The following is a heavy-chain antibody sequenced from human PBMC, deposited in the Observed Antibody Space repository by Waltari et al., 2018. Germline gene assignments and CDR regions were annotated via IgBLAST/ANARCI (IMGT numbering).Heavy chain of an antibody. CDR1: GGSISSYY. V-gene: IGHV4-59*01. D-gene: IGHD2-2*02. J-gene: IGHJ5*02. CDR2: IYSSGST. Sequence: QVQLQESGPGLVKPSETLSLTCTVSGGSISSYYWSWIRQPPGKGLEWIGYIYSSGSTNYNPSLKSRVTISVDTAKNQFSLKLSSVTAADTAVYYCARINIVVVPAAIVRWFDPWGQGTLVTVSS. CDR3: ARINIVVVPAAIVRWFDP.